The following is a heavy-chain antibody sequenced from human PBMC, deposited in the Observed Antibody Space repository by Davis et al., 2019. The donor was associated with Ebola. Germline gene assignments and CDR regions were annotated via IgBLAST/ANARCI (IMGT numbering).Heavy chain of an antibody. CDR2: ISVRSIT. Sequence: PGGSLRLSCAASGFIFSSSAMSWVRQAPGKGLEWVSSISVRSITYHADSVKGRFTISRDNSKTTLYLQMNSLRAGDTAVYYCAKVHPPTTVTTGWFDPWGQGTLVTVSS. CDR3: AKVHPPTTVTTGWFDP. V-gene: IGHV3-23*01. D-gene: IGHD4-17*01. CDR1: GFIFSSSA. J-gene: IGHJ5*02.